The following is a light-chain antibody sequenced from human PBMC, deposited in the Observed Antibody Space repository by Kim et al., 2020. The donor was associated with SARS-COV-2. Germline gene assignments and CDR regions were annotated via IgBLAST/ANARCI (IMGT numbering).Light chain of an antibody. V-gene: IGKV1-8*01. CDR1: QGISSY. CDR2: AAS. J-gene: IGKJ2*01. CDR3: QQYYSYPST. Sequence: IRMTQSPSSLSPSTGDRVTITCRASQGISSYLAWYQQKPGKAPKLLIYAASTLQSGVPSRFSGSGSGTDFTLTISCLQSEDFATYYCQQYYSYPSTFGQGPKLEI.